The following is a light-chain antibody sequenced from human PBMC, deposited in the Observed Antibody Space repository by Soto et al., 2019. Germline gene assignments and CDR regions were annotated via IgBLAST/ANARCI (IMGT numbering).Light chain of an antibody. V-gene: IGLV4-69*01. CDR3: QTWGSGNRI. J-gene: IGLJ2*01. Sequence: QPVLTQSPSASASLGASVKLTCSLSSGLSNHAIAWHQQQPKKGPRYLMKLHSDGSHIKGDGIPDRFSGSGSGNERYLTSSSLQSEDESDYYCQTWGSGNRIFGGGTKVTVL. CDR1: SGLSNHA. CDR2: LHSDGSH.